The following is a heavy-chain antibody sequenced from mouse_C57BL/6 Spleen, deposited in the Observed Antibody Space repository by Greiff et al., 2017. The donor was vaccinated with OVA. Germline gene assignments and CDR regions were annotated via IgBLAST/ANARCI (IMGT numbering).Heavy chain of an antibody. J-gene: IGHJ4*01. D-gene: IGHD2-3*01. V-gene: IGHV1-4*01. CDR2: INPSSGDT. Sequence: QVQLQQSGAELARPGASVKMSCKASGYTFTSYTMHWVKQRPGQGLEWIGYINPSSGDTKYNQKFKDKATLTADKSSSTAYMQLRSLTSEDSSVYYCAKSDYDGYYVGAMAYWGQGTSVTVSS. CDR3: AKSDYDGYYVGAMAY. CDR1: GYTFTSYT.